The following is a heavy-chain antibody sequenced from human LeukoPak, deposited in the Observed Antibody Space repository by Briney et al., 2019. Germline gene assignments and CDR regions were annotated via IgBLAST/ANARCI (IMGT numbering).Heavy chain of an antibody. CDR2: IYHSGST. Sequence: SGTLSLTCAVSGGSISSSNWWSWVRQPPGKGLEWIGEIYHSGSTNYNPSLKSRVTISVDMSKNHFSLRLSSVTAADTAMYYCARGTFFDYWGQGSQVTVSS. D-gene: IGHD2/OR15-2a*01. CDR1: GGSISSSNW. J-gene: IGHJ4*02. CDR3: ARGTFFDY. V-gene: IGHV4-4*02.